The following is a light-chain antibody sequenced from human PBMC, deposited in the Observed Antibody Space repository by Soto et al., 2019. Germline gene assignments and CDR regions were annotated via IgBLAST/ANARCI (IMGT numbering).Light chain of an antibody. CDR2: DAS. Sequence: EIVLSRSPATLSLSPGERATLSCRASQSVSTYLAWYHQKPGQAPRLLIYDASNKATGIPARFSGSGSGTDFTLTISSLEPEDFVVYYCQQRSDWPWTFGQGTQLEIK. V-gene: IGKV3-11*01. CDR3: QQRSDWPWT. J-gene: IGKJ1*01. CDR1: QSVSTY.